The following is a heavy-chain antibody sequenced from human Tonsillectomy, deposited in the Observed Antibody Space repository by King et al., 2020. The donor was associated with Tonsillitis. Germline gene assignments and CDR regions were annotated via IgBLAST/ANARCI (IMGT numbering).Heavy chain of an antibody. Sequence: VQLVESGGVVVQPGGSLRLSCAASGFTFDDYAMHWVRQAPGKGLEWVSLISWDGGSTYYADSVKGRFTISRDNSKNSLYLQMNSLRAEDTALYYCAKDSDSSSWFDYWGQGTLVTVSS. D-gene: IGHD6-13*01. CDR1: GFTFDDYA. V-gene: IGHV3-43D*03. J-gene: IGHJ5*01. CDR3: AKDSDSSSWFDY. CDR2: ISWDGGST.